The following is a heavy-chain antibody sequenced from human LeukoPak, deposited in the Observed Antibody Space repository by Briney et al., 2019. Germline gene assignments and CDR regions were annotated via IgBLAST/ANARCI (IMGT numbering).Heavy chain of an antibody. V-gene: IGHV4-34*01. CDR2: INHSGST. Sequence: MPSETLSLTCAVYGGSFSGYYWSWIRQPPGKGLEWIGEINHSGSTNYNPSLKSRVTISVDTSKNQFSLKLSSVTAADTAVYYCAREVRGYSGYDLDYWGQGTLVTVSS. CDR3: AREVRGYSGYDLDY. CDR1: GGSFSGYY. J-gene: IGHJ4*02. D-gene: IGHD5-12*01.